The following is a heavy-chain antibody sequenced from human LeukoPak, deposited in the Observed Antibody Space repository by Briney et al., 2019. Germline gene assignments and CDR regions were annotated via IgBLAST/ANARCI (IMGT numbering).Heavy chain of an antibody. D-gene: IGHD3-22*01. CDR1: GYTFTSYY. CDR2: INPSGGST. J-gene: IGHJ4*02. Sequence: GASVKVSCKASGYTFTSYYMHWVRQAPGQGLEWMGIINPSGGSTSYAQKFRGRVTMTRDTSTSTVYMELSSLRSEDTAVYYCARETSSFRDSSGYYYDPPYFDYWGQGTLVTVSS. CDR3: ARETSSFRDSSGYYYDPPYFDY. V-gene: IGHV1-46*01.